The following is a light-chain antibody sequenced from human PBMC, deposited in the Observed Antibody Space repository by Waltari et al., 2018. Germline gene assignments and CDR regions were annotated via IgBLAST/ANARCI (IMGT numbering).Light chain of an antibody. V-gene: IGLV3-19*01. Sequence: SSELTQDPAVSVALGRTVRIPCQGDSLRSYYASWYQQKPGQAPVLVIYGKDNRPSGIPDRFSGSSSGNTASLTITGAQAEDEADYYCNSRDSSGKHYVFGTGTKVTVL. CDR2: GKD. CDR3: NSRDSSGKHYV. J-gene: IGLJ1*01. CDR1: SLRSYY.